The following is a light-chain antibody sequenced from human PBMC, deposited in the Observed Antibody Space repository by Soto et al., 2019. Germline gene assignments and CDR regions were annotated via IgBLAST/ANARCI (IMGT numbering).Light chain of an antibody. Sequence: QSVLTQPPSVTGAPGQRITISCTGSNSNIGAGYTVHWYQQFPGTAPTLLRFTKANRPSGVPDRFSASKSGTSASLAITGLQGEDEADYYCQSYDNNLTGLIFGGGTKVTAL. CDR2: TKA. J-gene: IGLJ2*01. CDR3: QSYDNNLTGLI. V-gene: IGLV1-40*01. CDR1: NSNIGAGYT.